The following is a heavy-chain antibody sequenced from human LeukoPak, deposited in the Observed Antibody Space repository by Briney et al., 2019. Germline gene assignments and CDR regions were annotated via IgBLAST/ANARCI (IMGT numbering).Heavy chain of an antibody. CDR2: VNQDGSGK. Sequence: GGSLRLSCAASGFTFSSAWMSWVRQAPGKGLEWVANVNQDGSGKYYVDSVKGRFTISKDNAKNSLYLQMNSLRAEDTAVYYCARQTRPHYYDSSGYYSFDYWGQGTLVTVSS. CDR1: GFTFSSAW. V-gene: IGHV3-7*01. CDR3: ARQTRPHYYDSSGYYSFDY. D-gene: IGHD3-22*01. J-gene: IGHJ4*02.